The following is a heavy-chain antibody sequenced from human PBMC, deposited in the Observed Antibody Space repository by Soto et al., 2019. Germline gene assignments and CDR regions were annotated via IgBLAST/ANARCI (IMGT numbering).Heavy chain of an antibody. CDR1: GFTFSSYA. CDR3: ARDYDY. V-gene: IGHV3-30-3*01. CDR2: ISYDGSNK. Sequence: QVQLVESGGGVVQPGRSLRLSCAPSGFTFSSYAMHWVRQAPGKGLEWVAVISYDGSNKYYADSVKGRFTISRDNSKNTLYLQMNSLRAEDTAVYYCARDYDYWGQGTLVTVSS. J-gene: IGHJ4*02.